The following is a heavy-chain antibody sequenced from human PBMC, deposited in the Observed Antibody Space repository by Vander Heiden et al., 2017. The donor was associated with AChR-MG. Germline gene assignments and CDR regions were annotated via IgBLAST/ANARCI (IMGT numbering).Heavy chain of an antibody. J-gene: IGHJ4*02. CDR3: ASRSRDY. CDR1: GFRLRIPY. CDR2: ITPDGSEK. V-gene: IGHV3-7*01. Sequence: EVQLMESGGGLAQPGGSLRLPCEASGFRLRIPYMMWVRQAPGKGLEWVANITPDGSEKQYVDSVKGRFTISRDNAKNSVSLQMNSLRAEDTAVYYCASRSRDYWGQGTVVTVSS.